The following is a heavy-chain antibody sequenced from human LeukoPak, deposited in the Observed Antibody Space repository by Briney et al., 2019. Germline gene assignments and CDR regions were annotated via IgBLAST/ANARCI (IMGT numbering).Heavy chain of an antibody. D-gene: IGHD1-26*01. Sequence: ASVKVSCKASGGTFSSHAMSWVRQAPAQGLEWMGGIIPIFGTANYAQKFQGRVTITTDESTSTAYMELSSLRSEDTAVYYCARQVGATRNWFDPWGQGTLVTVSS. CDR3: ARQVGATRNWFDP. J-gene: IGHJ5*02. V-gene: IGHV1-69*05. CDR1: GGTFSSHA. CDR2: IIPIFGTA.